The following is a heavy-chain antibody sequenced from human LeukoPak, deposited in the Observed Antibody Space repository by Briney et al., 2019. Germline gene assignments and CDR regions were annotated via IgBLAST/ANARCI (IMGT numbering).Heavy chain of an antibody. CDR2: MNPNSGNT. J-gene: IGHJ5*02. CDR3: ARVRGRDRRGYSYGENNWFDP. D-gene: IGHD5-18*01. CDR1: GYTFTSYD. V-gene: IGHV1-8*01. Sequence: ASVKVSCKASGYTFTSYDINWVRQATGQGLEWMGWMNPNSGNTGYAQKFQGRVTMTRNTSISTAYMELSSLRSEDTAVYYCARVRGRDRRGYSYGENNWFDPWGQGTLVTVSS.